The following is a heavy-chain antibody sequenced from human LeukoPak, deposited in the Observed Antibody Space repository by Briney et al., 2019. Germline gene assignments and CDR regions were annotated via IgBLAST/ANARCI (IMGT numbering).Heavy chain of an antibody. V-gene: IGHV1-18*01. Sequence: ASVKVSCKASGHTFTTYGISWVRQAPGQGLEWMGWISPYNGNINYAQKFQGRVTMTTDTSTSTAYMELRSLRPDDTAVYYCASPMARYFDWYYWGQGTLVTVSS. D-gene: IGHD3-9*01. J-gene: IGHJ4*02. CDR1: GHTFTTYG. CDR2: ISPYNGNI. CDR3: ASPMARYFDWYY.